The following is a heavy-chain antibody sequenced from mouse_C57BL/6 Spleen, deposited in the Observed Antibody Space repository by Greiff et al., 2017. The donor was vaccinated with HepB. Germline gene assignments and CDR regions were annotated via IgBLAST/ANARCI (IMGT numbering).Heavy chain of an antibody. V-gene: IGHV1-64*01. J-gene: IGHJ4*01. Sequence: VQLQQPGAELVKPGASVKLSCKASGYTFTSYWMHWVKQRPGQGLEWIGMIHPNSGSTNYNEKFKSKATLTVDKSSSTAYMQLSSLTSEDSAVYYCGTRYDSSYYYAMDYWGQGTSVTVSS. CDR2: IHPNSGST. CDR3: GTRYDSSYYYAMDY. CDR1: GYTFTSYW. D-gene: IGHD1-1*01.